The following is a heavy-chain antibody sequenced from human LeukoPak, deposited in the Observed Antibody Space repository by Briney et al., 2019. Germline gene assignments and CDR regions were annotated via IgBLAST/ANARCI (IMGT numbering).Heavy chain of an antibody. Sequence: GGSLRLSCAASGFTFSSYWMSWVRQAPGKGLEWVANIKQDGSEKYYVDSVKGRFTISRDNAKNSLYLQMNSLRAEDTAVYYCARSGWELRPNPYFQHWGQGTLVTVSS. D-gene: IGHD1-26*01. CDR2: IKQDGSEK. V-gene: IGHV3-7*01. CDR3: ARSGWELRPNPYFQH. J-gene: IGHJ1*01. CDR1: GFTFSSYW.